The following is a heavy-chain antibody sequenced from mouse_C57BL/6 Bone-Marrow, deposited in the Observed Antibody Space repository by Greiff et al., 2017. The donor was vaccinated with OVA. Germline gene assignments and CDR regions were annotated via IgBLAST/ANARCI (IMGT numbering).Heavy chain of an antibody. CDR3: ARDGGPWFAY. CDR1: GYTFTSYG. V-gene: IGHV1-69*01. D-gene: IGHD1-1*01. Sequence: QVQLQQPGAELVMPGASVTLSCKASGYTFTSYGMHWVKQRPVQGLEWIGEIDPSDSYTNYNQKFKGKATLTGDKSSSPAYMQLSSLTSEDSAVYSCARDGGPWFAYWGQGTLVTVSA. CDR2: IDPSDSYT. J-gene: IGHJ3*01.